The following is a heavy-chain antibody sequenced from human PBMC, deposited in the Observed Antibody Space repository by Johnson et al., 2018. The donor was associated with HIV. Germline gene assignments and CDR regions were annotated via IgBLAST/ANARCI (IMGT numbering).Heavy chain of an antibody. CDR1: GFSFSTYT. J-gene: IGHJ3*02. Sequence: VQLVESGGGLVQPGGSLRLSCAVSGFSFSTYTMNWVRHVPGKGLEYVSGISSNGDSTFYAKSVQGRFTISRDNSKNKLYLQMGSLRAEDMAVYYCAREESSPGGVAFDIWGQGTMVTVSS. CDR2: ISSNGDST. V-gene: IGHV3-64*01. D-gene: IGHD3-16*01. CDR3: AREESSPGGVAFDI.